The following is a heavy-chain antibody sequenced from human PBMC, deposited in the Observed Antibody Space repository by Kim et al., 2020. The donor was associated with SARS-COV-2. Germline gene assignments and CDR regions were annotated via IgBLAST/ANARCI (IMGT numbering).Heavy chain of an antibody. D-gene: IGHD5-12*01. CDR3: AKDLLYSYLGRYGMDV. Sequence: GGSLRLSCASSGFIFSRYGMHWVRQAPGKGLEWVAIISYDGSNKYYADSVQGRFTISRDNSKSTLYLQMNSLRPEDTAVYYCAKDLLYSYLGRYGMDVWGKGATVTGSS. J-gene: IGHJ6*04. CDR2: ISYDGSNK. CDR1: GFIFSRYG. V-gene: IGHV3-30*02.